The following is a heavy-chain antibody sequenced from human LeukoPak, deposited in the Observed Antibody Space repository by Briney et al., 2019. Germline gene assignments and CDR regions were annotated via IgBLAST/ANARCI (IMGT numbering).Heavy chain of an antibody. V-gene: IGHV4-59*08. Sequence: PSETLSLTYTASGGSISCCHWSCIRQPPGKGLEWIGYIYYTGSTNCNPSLKSRVTISIDTSKNQFSLKLSSVTAADTAVYYCARHGQNHGFDIWGQGTMVTVSS. CDR2: IYYTGST. J-gene: IGHJ3*02. CDR3: ARHGQNHGFDI. CDR1: GGSISCCH.